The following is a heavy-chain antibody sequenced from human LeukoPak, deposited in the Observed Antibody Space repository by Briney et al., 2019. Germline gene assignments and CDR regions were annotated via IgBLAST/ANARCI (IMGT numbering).Heavy chain of an antibody. D-gene: IGHD2/OR15-2a*01. J-gene: IGHJ3*02. Sequence: PGGSLRLSCAASGFTFTSYWMHWVRQAPGKGLVWVSRVDGDGSTTTYADSVKGRFTISRDNAKNTLYLQMNSLRAEDTAVYYCASPQPGNLYAFDIWAQGKMVTVSS. CDR2: VDGDGSTT. V-gene: IGHV3-74*01. CDR3: ASPQPGNLYAFDI. CDR1: GFTFTSYW.